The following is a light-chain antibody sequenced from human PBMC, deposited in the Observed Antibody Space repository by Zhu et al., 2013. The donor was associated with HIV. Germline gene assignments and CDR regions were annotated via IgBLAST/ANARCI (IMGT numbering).Light chain of an antibody. CDR3: LQHTNYPIS. V-gene: IGKV1-9*01. CDR1: QDIGIY. CDR2: GAS. Sequence: DIQLTQSPSFLSASVGDRVTITCRASQDIGIYLAWYQQKPGKPPKLLIYGASNLQSGVPSRFSGSGSGTEFTLTINNLQPEDSATYYCLQHTNYPISFGGGTQVEIK. J-gene: IGKJ4*01.